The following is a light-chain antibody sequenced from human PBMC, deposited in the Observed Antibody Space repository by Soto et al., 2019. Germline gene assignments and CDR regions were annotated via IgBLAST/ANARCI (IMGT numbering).Light chain of an antibody. CDR3: QQYGSSQYT. J-gene: IGKJ2*01. CDR1: QSVNNNY. CDR2: GAS. Sequence: ELVLTQSPGTLSLSPGEIATLSCRASQSVNNNYLAWYQQKPGQAPRLLIYGASSRATGIPDRFSGSGSGTDFTLTISRLEPEDFAVYYCQQYGSSQYTFGQVNKLEIK. V-gene: IGKV3-20*01.